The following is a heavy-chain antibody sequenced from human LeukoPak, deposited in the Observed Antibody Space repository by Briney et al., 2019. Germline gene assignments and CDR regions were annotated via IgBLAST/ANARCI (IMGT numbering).Heavy chain of an antibody. J-gene: IGHJ6*02. CDR2: VSSNNGNT. CDR3: ARGDSYYYYGMDV. CDR1: DYRFTSYG. V-gene: IGHV1-18*01. Sequence: ASVKVSCTASDYRFTSYGINWVRQAPGQGLEWMGWVSSNNGNTNYAQTFQGRVTMTTDTSTSTGYMELRSLRSDDTAVYYCARGDSYYYYGMDVWGQGTTVTVSS.